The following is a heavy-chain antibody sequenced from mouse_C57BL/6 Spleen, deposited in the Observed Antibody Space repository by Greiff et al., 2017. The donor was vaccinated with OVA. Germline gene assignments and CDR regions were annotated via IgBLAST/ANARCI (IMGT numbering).Heavy chain of an antibody. D-gene: IGHD1-1*01. V-gene: IGHV1-9*01. J-gene: IGHJ4*01. Sequence: QVQLQQSGAELMKPGASVKLSCKATGYTFTGYWIEWVKQRPGHGLEWIGEILPGSGSTNYNEKFKGKATFTADTSTNTAYMQLRSLTTDDSAIYYCARGAHYYGSSSSYAMDDWGQGTSVTVSA. CDR1: GYTFTGYW. CDR3: ARGAHYYGSSSSYAMDD. CDR2: ILPGSGST.